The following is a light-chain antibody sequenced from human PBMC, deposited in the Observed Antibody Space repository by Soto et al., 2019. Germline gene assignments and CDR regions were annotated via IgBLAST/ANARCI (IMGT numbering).Light chain of an antibody. Sequence: DIVMTQSPLSLPVTPGEPASISCRSTQSLLSSNGYNYVDWYLQKPGQSPQLLIYEVSTRXSGVPDRFSGSGSGTDFTLEISRVETDDVGIYYCMQSTQLPPTFGQGTRLEIK. V-gene: IGKV2D-29*02. CDR3: MQSTQLPPT. CDR2: EVS. CDR1: QSLLSSNGYNY. J-gene: IGKJ5*01.